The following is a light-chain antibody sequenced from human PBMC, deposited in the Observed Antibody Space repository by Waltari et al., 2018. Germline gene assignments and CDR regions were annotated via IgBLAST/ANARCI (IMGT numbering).Light chain of an antibody. J-gene: IGLJ2*01. CDR3: SSSTSSNTLV. V-gene: IGLV2-14*03. CDR2: DVS. CDR1: SSDVGTYNY. Sequence: QSALTQPASLSGSPGQSITISCTGTSSDVGTYNYVSWYQHHPGKAPRLMIYDVSNRPSGVSNRFSGSKSGNTASLTISGLQAEDEADYSCSSSTSSNTLVFGGGTKLTVL.